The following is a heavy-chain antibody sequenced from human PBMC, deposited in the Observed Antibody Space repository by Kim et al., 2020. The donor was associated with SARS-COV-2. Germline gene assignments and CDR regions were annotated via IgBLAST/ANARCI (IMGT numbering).Heavy chain of an antibody. Sequence: GESLKISCKGSGCNFPNYWIGWVRQMPGKGLEWMGIIYPGDSDIRYSPSFQGQVTISADKSTTTAHLQWSRLKASDTAIYYCARSAGPYDYYFDYWGQGTLVTVSS. CDR1: GCNFPNYW. J-gene: IGHJ4*02. V-gene: IGHV5-51*01. CDR2: IYPGDSDI. D-gene: IGHD3-16*01. CDR3: ARSAGPYDYYFDY.